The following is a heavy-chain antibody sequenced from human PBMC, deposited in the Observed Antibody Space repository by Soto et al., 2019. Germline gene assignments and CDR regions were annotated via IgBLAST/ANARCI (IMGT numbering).Heavy chain of an antibody. Sequence: PWGSLTLSCTGSGGSFYTYDWSWLRQAPGKGLEWMRDISDGGSTKYNPSLVSRGTISVDKYNKKIFLKQSSVSAADTAIYFCGGYCSSYLCPEDHYFALEVWGQGTTVTVSS. V-gene: IGHV4-59*01. CDR1: GGSFYTYD. J-gene: IGHJ6*02. CDR2: ISDGGST. D-gene: IGHD2-2*01. CDR3: GGYCSSYLCPEDHYFALEV.